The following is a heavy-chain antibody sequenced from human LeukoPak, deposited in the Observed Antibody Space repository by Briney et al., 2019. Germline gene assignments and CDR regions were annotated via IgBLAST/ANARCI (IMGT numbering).Heavy chain of an antibody. D-gene: IGHD3-10*01. V-gene: IGHV4-38-2*02. CDR2: VYHSGST. CDR1: GYSISSGYY. Sequence: SETLSLTCTVSGYSISSGYYWGWLRQPPGKGLEWIGSVYHSGSTYYKPSLKSRVTISVDTSKNQFSLKLSSVTAADTAVYYCARSYHYASGNAYWGQGTLVTVSS. J-gene: IGHJ4*02. CDR3: ARSYHYASGNAY.